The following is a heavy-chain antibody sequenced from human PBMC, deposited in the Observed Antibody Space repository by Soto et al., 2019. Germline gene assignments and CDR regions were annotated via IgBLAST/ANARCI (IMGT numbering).Heavy chain of an antibody. J-gene: IGHJ5*02. CDR3: ARMTFMVRGVIPGPNWFDP. CDR1: GYTFTSYG. V-gene: IGHV1-18*01. Sequence: QVQLVQSGAEVKKPGASVKVSCKASGYTFTSYGISWVRQAPGQGLEWMGWISAYNGNTNYAQKLQGRVTMTTDTATSTAYMELRSLRSDDTAVYYCARMTFMVRGVIPGPNWFDPWGQGTLVTVSS. D-gene: IGHD3-10*01. CDR2: ISAYNGNT.